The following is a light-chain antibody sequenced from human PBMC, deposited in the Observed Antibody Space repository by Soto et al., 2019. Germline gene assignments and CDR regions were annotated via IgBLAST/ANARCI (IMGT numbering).Light chain of an antibody. J-gene: IGLJ1*01. Sequence: QAALTQPAAVSVSRVQAITITCTGTSIDVGDYKYVPLYQQHPSKAPKLMIFEVSNRPSGVSNRFSCSKSGNTASMTISGLPAEDEADYYCCSYKTNNTEVFRPGTQVTV. CDR1: SIDVGDYKY. CDR2: EVS. CDR3: CSYKTNNTEV. V-gene: IGLV2-14*01.